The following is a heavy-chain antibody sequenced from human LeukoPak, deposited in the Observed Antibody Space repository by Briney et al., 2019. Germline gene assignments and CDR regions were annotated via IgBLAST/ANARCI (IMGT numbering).Heavy chain of an antibody. CDR1: GFTFNSYG. CDR3: ARDEAVGKANDY. D-gene: IGHD7-27*01. V-gene: IGHV3-21*01. CDR2: ISTSSNYI. J-gene: IGHJ4*02. Sequence: GGSLRLSCAASGFTFNSYGMNWVRQAPGKGLEWVSSISTSSNYIYYADSVKGRFTISRDNAKNSLYLQMNNLRAEDTAVYYCARDEAVGKANDYWGQGTLVTVS.